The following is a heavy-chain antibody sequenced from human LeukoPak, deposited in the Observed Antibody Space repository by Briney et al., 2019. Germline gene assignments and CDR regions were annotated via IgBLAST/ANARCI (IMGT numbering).Heavy chain of an antibody. CDR2: IYYSGST. D-gene: IGHD3-10*01. Sequence: SETLSFTCTVSGGSISSYYWSWIRQPPGKGLEWIGYIYYSGSTNYNPSLKSRVTISVDTSKNQFSLKLSSVTAADTAVYYCARHISYSGYGSDNVRGDAFDIWGQGTMVTVSS. J-gene: IGHJ3*02. CDR1: GGSISSYY. V-gene: IGHV4-59*08. CDR3: ARHISYSGYGSDNVRGDAFDI.